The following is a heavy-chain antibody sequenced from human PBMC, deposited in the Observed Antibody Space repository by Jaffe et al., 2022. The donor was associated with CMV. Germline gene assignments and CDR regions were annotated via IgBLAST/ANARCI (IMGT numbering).Heavy chain of an antibody. D-gene: IGHD1-26*01. J-gene: IGHJ4*02. CDR3: AKSLSGSYFSPFDY. CDR1: GFTFSTYD. CDR2: ISYDGSNK. V-gene: IGHV3-30*18. Sequence: QVQLVESGGGVVQPGRSLRLSCAASGFTFSTYDMHWVRQAPGKGLEWVAVISYDGSNKYYADSVKGRFTISRDNSKNTLYLQMNSLRAEDTAVYYCAKSLSGSYFSPFDYWGQGTLVTVSS.